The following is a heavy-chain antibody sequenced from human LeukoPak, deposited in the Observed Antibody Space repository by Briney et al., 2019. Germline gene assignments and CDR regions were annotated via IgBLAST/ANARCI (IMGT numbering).Heavy chain of an antibody. J-gene: IGHJ4*02. V-gene: IGHV3-30-3*01. CDR2: ISYDGSNK. D-gene: IGHD1-26*01. CDR3: ARDRGGATYDY. Sequence: PGRALRVSSVHSGFTFSSYAMHWVRPAPGKGLGRVAVISYDGSNKYYADSVKGRFTISRDNSKNTLYLQMNSLRAEDTAVYYCARDRGGATYDYWGQGTLVTVSS. CDR1: GFTFSSYA.